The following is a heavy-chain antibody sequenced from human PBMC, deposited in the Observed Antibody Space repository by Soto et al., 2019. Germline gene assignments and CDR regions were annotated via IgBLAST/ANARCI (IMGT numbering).Heavy chain of an antibody. CDR1: GGSISSYY. J-gene: IGHJ3*02. CDR2: IYYSGST. V-gene: IGHV4-59*01. Sequence: QVQLQESGPGLVKPSETLSLTCTVSGGSISSYYWSWIRQPPGKGLEWIGYIYYSGSTNYNPSLNSRVTISVDTSKNQFAMKLSFVTAADTAVYYCARQQWLVLQAFDILGKVTMVTVSS. D-gene: IGHD6-19*01. CDR3: ARQQWLVLQAFDI.